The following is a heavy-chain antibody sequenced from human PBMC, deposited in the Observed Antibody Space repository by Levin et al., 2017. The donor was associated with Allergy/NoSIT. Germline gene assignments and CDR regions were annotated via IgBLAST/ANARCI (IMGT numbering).Heavy chain of an antibody. Sequence: GGSLRLSVAASGFTFSNYAMNWVRQAPGKGLEWVSVISDSGVSTVHADSVKGRFSISRDNSRNTLYLHMNNLRGEDTAIYYCVKRYYSGGVCSPRGIDVWGQGTTVTVSS. J-gene: IGHJ6*02. CDR2: ISDSGVST. D-gene: IGHD2-15*01. CDR1: GFTFSNYA. V-gene: IGHV3-23*01. CDR3: VKRYYSGGVCSPRGIDV.